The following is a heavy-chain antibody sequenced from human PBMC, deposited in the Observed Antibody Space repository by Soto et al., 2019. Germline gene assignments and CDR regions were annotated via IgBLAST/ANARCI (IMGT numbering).Heavy chain of an antibody. CDR2: ISYDGSNK. J-gene: IGHJ4*02. CDR3: AKDNDYGDYDGHYFDY. CDR1: GFTFSSYG. Sequence: QVQLVESGGGVVQPGRSLRLSCAASGFTFSSYGMHWVRQAPGKGLEWAAVISYDGSNKYYADSVKGRFTISRANSKNTLYLQMNSLRAEDTAVYYCAKDNDYGDYDGHYFDYWGQGTLVTVSS. V-gene: IGHV3-30*18. D-gene: IGHD4-17*01.